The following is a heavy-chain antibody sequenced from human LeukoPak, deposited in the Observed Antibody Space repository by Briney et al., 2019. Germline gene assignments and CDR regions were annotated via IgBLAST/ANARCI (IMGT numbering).Heavy chain of an antibody. CDR1: GFTFRTNP. CDR3: VKEHVDRAFTRSFEI. D-gene: IGHD3-10*01. Sequence: GGSLRLSCAASGFTFRTNPMSWVRQAPGKGLEWVSAISDARTYYADAVMGRFTISRDNSKNTVYLQINSLRAEDTAVYYCVKEHVDRAFTRSFEIWGQGTVVTVSS. J-gene: IGHJ3*02. V-gene: IGHV3-23*01. CDR2: ISDART.